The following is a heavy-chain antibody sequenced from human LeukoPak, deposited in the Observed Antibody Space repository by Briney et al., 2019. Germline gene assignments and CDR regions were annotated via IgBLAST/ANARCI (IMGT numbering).Heavy chain of an antibody. CDR1: GGSISSSSYY. CDR3: ARRRLLWFGELLDPNNWFDP. Sequence: PSETLSLTCTVSGGSISSSSYYWGWIRQPPGKGLEWIGSIYYSGSTYYNPSLKSRVTISVDTSKNQFSLKLSSVTAADTAVYYCARRRLLWFGELLDPNNWFDPWGQGTLVTVSS. CDR2: IYYSGST. D-gene: IGHD3-10*01. V-gene: IGHV4-39*01. J-gene: IGHJ5*02.